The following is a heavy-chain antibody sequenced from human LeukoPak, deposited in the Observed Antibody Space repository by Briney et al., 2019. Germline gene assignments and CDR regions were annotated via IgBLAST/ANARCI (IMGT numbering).Heavy chain of an antibody. V-gene: IGHV3-48*03. D-gene: IGHD3-22*01. CDR3: ARDHHRRLYDSQARDTFDI. CDR2: ISSSGSTI. Sequence: GGSLRLSCAASGFTFSSYEMNWVRQAPGKGLEWVSYISSSGSTIYYADSVKGRFTISRDNAKNSLYLQMNSLRAEDTAMYYCARDHHRRLYDSQARDTFDIWGQGTMVTVSS. CDR1: GFTFSSYE. J-gene: IGHJ3*02.